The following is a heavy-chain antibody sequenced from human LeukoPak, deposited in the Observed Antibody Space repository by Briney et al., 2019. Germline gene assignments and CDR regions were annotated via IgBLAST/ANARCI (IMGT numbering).Heavy chain of an antibody. CDR2: INHSGST. D-gene: IGHD3-10*01. V-gene: IGHV4-34*01. Sequence: PSETLSLTCAVYGGSFSGYYWSWIRQPPGKGQEWIGEINHSGSTNYNPSLKSRVTISVDTSKNQFSLKLSSVTAADTAVYYCARSYGSGSYYMSYFDYWGQGTLVTVSS. CDR3: ARSYGSGSYYMSYFDY. J-gene: IGHJ4*02. CDR1: GGSFSGYY.